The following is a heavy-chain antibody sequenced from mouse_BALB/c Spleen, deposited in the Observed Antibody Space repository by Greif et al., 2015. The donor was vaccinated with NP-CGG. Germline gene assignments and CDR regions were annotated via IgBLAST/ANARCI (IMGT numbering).Heavy chain of an antibody. CDR3: TTGFAY. Sequence: EVKLVESGGGLVQPGGSMKLSCVASGFAFSNYWMNWVRQSPEKGLEWVAEIKLKSNNYATHYAESVKGRFTISRDDSKSSVYLQMNNLRAEDTGIYYCTTGFAYWGQGTLVTVSA. CDR1: GFAFSNYW. CDR2: IKLKSNNYAT. J-gene: IGHJ3*01. V-gene: IGHV6-6*02.